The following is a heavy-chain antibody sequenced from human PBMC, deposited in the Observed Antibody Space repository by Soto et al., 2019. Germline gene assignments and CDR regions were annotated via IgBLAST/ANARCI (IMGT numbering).Heavy chain of an antibody. D-gene: IGHD6-13*01. CDR2: IIPIFGTA. V-gene: IGHV1-69*12. Sequence: QVQLVQSGAEVKKPGSSVKVSCKASGGTFSSYAISWVRQAPGQGLEWMGGIIPIFGTADYEQKCQGRVKITADESTSTAYMELSSLRSEDTAVYYCARDRAAAGITYFDYWGKGTLVTVSS. CDR1: GGTFSSYA. CDR3: ARDRAAAGITYFDY. J-gene: IGHJ4*02.